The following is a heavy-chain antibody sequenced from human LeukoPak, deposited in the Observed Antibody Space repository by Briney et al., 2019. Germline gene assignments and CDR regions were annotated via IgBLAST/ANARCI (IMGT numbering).Heavy chain of an antibody. CDR1: GDSVSSNNAA. J-gene: IGHJ3*02. V-gene: IGHV6-1*01. CDR2: TYYRSKWYY. Sequence: SQTLSLTCAISGDSVSSNNAAWHWIRQSPSRGLEWLGRTYYRSKWYYDYAVSLRSRLTINPDTSKNHFSLQLDSVAPADTAVYFCAREDRLSFDIWGQGTVVTVSS. CDR3: AREDRLSFDI. D-gene: IGHD5-12*01.